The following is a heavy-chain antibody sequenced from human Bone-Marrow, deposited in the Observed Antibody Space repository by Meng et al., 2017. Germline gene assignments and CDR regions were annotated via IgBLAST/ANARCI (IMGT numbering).Heavy chain of an antibody. V-gene: IGHV4-59*01. CDR2: IYYSGST. D-gene: IGHD2-21*02. J-gene: IGHJ4*02. CDR3: ARDPRLLHGAYFDY. CDR1: GGPISSYY. Sequence: SETLSLTCTASGGPISSYYWRWIRQPPGKGLEWIEYIYYSGSTNYNPSLKSRVTISADTSKNQFSLKLNSVAAADTAVYYCARDPRLLHGAYFDYWGQGTLVTVSS.